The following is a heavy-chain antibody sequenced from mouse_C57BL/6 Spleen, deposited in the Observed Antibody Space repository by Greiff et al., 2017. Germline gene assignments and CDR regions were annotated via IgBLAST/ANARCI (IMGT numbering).Heavy chain of an antibody. J-gene: IGHJ2*01. D-gene: IGHD1-1*01. V-gene: IGHV1-80*01. CDR2: IYPGDGGT. CDR3: ARGYYGSSYLDY. CDR1: GYAFSSYW. Sequence: VQLQQSGAELVKPGASVKISCKASGYAFSSYWMNWVKQRPGKGLEWIGQIYPGDGGTNYNGKFKGKATLTADTSSSTAYMQLSSLTSEDAAVYFCARGYYGSSYLDYWGQGTTLTVSS.